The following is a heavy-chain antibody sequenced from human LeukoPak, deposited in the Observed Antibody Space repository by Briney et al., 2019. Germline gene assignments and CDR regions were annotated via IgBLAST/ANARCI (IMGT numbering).Heavy chain of an antibody. V-gene: IGHV4-59*01. CDR1: GGSISSYY. J-gene: IGHJ4*02. Sequence: SETLSLTCTVSGGSISSYYWSWIRQPPGKGLEWIGYIYYSGSTNYNPSLKSRVTISVDTSKNQFSLKLSSVTAADTAVYYCAREPYCGGDCRFYYFDYWGQGTLVTVSS. D-gene: IGHD2-21*02. CDR3: AREPYCGGDCRFYYFDY. CDR2: IYYSGST.